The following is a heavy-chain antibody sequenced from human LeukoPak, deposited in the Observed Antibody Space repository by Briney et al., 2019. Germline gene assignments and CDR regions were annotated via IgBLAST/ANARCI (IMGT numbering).Heavy chain of an antibody. CDR1: GVSISSYY. CDR3: ARGVVVPAAHYYYYYMDV. Sequence: ASETLSLTCTVSGVSISSYYWSWIRQPPGKRLEWIGYFYDSGRTNYNPSLKSRVTTSVDTSKNQFSLKLSSVTAADTAVYYCARGVVVPAAHYYYYYMDVWGKGTTATVSS. J-gene: IGHJ6*03. V-gene: IGHV4-59*01. CDR2: FYDSGRT. D-gene: IGHD2-2*01.